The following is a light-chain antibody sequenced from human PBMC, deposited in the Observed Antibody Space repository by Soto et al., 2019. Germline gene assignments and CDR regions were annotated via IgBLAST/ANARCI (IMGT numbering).Light chain of an antibody. V-gene: IGKV1-5*01. J-gene: IGKJ1*01. Sequence: DIQMTQSPSTLSASVGDRVTITCRASQSISSWLAWYQQKPGKAPKVLIFDASSLESGVPSRFSGSGSAKEFTLTISSLQPDDFATHYSPQYSPYPWTFGQGTKVEIX. CDR3: PQYSPYPWT. CDR2: DAS. CDR1: QSISSW.